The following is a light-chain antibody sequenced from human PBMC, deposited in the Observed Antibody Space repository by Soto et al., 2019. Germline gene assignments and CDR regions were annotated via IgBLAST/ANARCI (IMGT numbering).Light chain of an antibody. Sequence: QSVLTQPRSVSGSPGQSVTISCTGTSSDVGGYNYVSWYQQHPGKAPKHMIYDVSKRPSGVPDRFSGTKTGNTASVTIAGLQAEDEADYYCCSYAGSPYVFGTGTKLTVL. CDR2: DVS. V-gene: IGLV2-11*01. J-gene: IGLJ1*01. CDR3: CSYAGSPYV. CDR1: SSDVGGYNY.